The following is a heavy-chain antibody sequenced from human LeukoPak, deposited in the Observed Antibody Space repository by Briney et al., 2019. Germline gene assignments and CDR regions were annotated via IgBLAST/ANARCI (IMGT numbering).Heavy chain of an antibody. CDR3: ARETGPYYYYYMDV. J-gene: IGHJ6*03. D-gene: IGHD1-1*01. Sequence: SETLSLTCTVSGGSISSYYWSWIRQPAGKGLEWIGRIYTSGNTNYNPSLKSRVTISVDKSKNQSSLKLSSVTAADTAVYYCARETGPYYYYYMDVWGKGTTVTVSS. V-gene: IGHV4-4*07. CDR1: GGSISSYY. CDR2: IYTSGNT.